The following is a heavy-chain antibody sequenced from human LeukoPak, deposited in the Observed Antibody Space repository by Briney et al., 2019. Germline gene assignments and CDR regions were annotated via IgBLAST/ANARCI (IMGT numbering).Heavy chain of an antibody. CDR2: IYYSGNT. J-gene: IGHJ4*02. Sequence: SETLSLTCTVSGYSISSGYYWGWIRQPPGKGLEWIGFIYYSGNTNYNPSLKSRVTISVDTSKNQFSLKLRSVTAADTAFYYCARGKSRGSHIDYWGQGTLVTVSS. CDR1: GYSISSGYY. D-gene: IGHD1-26*01. V-gene: IGHV4-38-2*02. CDR3: ARGKSRGSHIDY.